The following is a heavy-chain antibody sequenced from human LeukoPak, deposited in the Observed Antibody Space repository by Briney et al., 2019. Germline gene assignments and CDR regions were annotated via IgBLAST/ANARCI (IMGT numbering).Heavy chain of an antibody. J-gene: IGHJ6*03. Sequence: GASVKVSCKASGYTFTSYGISWVRQAPGQGLEWMGWISAYNGNTNYAQKLQGRVTMTTDTSTSTAYMELRSLRSDDTAVYYCARAIVVVPAAIYPHIYMDVWGKGTTVTVSS. CDR3: ARAIVVVPAAIYPHIYMDV. CDR1: GYTFTSYG. D-gene: IGHD2-2*01. CDR2: ISAYNGNT. V-gene: IGHV1-18*01.